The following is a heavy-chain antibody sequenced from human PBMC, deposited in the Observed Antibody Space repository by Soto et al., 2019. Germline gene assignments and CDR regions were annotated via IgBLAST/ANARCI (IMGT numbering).Heavy chain of an antibody. CDR2: IYYSGST. V-gene: IGHV4-59*01. D-gene: IGHD3-3*01. CDR1: GGSISSYY. CDR3: ASLTSRGRFLEWLPYDY. Sequence: SETLSLTCTVSGGSISSYYWSWIRQPPGKGLEWIGYIYYSGSTNYNPSLKSRVTISVDTSKNQFSLKLSSVTAADTAVYYCASLTSRGRFLEWLPYDYWGQGTLVTVSS. J-gene: IGHJ4*02.